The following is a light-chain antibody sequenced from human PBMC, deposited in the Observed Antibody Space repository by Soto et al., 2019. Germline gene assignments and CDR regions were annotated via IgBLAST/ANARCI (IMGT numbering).Light chain of an antibody. V-gene: IGKV3-20*01. Sequence: EIVMTQSPATLSVSPGARVTLSCRASQSISNNLAWYQHKRGQGPRLLIYGASSRATGIPDRFSGSGSGTDFTLAMSRLESEEFAVYYCQQYGSSIKTFGQGTKVDIK. CDR2: GAS. J-gene: IGKJ1*01. CDR3: QQYGSSIKT. CDR1: QSISNN.